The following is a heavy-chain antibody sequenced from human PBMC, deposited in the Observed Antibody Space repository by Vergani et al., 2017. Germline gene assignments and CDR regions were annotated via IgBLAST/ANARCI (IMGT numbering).Heavy chain of an antibody. CDR1: GFTFDDYA. D-gene: IGHD1-26*01. CDR3: ARDAHTDGSYGYNWFDP. J-gene: IGHJ5*02. CDR2: ISSGSSYK. Sequence: EVQLLESGGGLVQPGRSLRLSCAASGFTFDDYAMHWVRQAPGKGLEWVSSISSGSSYKYYADSVKGRFTISRDNAKNSLYLQMNSLRADDTAVYYCARDAHTDGSYGYNWFDPWGQGTLVTVSS. V-gene: IGHV3-21*01.